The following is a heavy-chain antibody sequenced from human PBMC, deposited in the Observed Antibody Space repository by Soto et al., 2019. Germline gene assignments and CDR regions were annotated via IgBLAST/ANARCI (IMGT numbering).Heavy chain of an antibody. V-gene: IGHV1-69*13. Sequence: SVKLSCKASGGTFSSYAISWVRQAPGQGLEWMGGIIPIFGTANYAQKFQGRGTITADESTSTAYMELSSLRSEDTAVYYCARGPGLMWMQLGRYYDYWGQGILVTISS. J-gene: IGHJ4*02. D-gene: IGHD5-18*01. CDR2: IIPIFGTA. CDR1: GGTFSSYA. CDR3: ARGPGLMWMQLGRYYDY.